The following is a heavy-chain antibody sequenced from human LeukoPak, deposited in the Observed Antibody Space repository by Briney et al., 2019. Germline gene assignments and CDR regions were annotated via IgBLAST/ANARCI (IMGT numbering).Heavy chain of an antibody. CDR3: ARYYGSGTYYDYYFDY. CDR1: GDSVSSSNYY. CDR2: LYYDGRT. D-gene: IGHD3-10*01. V-gene: IGHV4-39*01. J-gene: IGHJ4*02. Sequence: PSETLSLTCTVFGDSVSSSNYYWAWFRQPPGKGLDWIGSLYYDGRTYYSPSLESRVTVSVDTSKNQFALKLTSVTAADTAVYYCARYYGSGTYYDYYFDYWGQGTLVTVSS.